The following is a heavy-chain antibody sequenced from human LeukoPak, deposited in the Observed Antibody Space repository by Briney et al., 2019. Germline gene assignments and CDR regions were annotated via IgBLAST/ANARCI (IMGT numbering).Heavy chain of an antibody. D-gene: IGHD2-15*01. J-gene: IGHJ4*02. V-gene: IGHV3-23*01. CDR2: ICGSDDA. Sequence: GGSLRLSCAASGFTFSSYAMSWVRQAPGKGLECVSVICGSDDAHYAESVEGRFTISRDNSENTVYLQMNGLRAEDTAMYYCAKGLGGSCYSAQDCWGQGTLVTVSS. CDR1: GFTFSSYA. CDR3: AKGLGGSCYSAQDC.